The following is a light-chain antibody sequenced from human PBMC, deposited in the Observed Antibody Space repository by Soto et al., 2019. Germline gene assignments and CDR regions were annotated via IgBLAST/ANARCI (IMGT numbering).Light chain of an antibody. CDR3: QKYNSAPFT. J-gene: IGKJ3*01. Sequence: DIQMTQSPSSLSASVGDRVAITCRASQGISNYLAWYQQKPGKVPKLLIYAASTFQSGIPSRFSGSGSGTDFTLTISSLQPEDVETYYGQKYNSAPFTFGPGTKVDIK. CDR2: AAS. CDR1: QGISNY. V-gene: IGKV1-27*01.